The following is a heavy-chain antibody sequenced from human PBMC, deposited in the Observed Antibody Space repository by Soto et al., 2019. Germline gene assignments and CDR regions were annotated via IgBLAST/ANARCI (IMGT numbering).Heavy chain of an antibody. CDR3: VRDGGYSGYEHYYFDY. V-gene: IGHV4-4*02. D-gene: IGHD5-12*01. Sequence: PSETLSLTCAVSGGSISSSNWWSWVRQPPGKGLEWIGEIYHSGSTNYNPSLKSRVTISVDKSKNQFSLKLSSVTAADTAVYYCVRDGGYSGYEHYYFDYWGQGTLVTSPQ. J-gene: IGHJ4*02. CDR2: IYHSGST. CDR1: GGSISSSNW.